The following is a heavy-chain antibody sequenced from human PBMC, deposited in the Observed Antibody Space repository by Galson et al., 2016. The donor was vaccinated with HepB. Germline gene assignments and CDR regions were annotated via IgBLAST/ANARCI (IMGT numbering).Heavy chain of an antibody. CDR3: ARDLCSYTSCYRRYFYYGMDV. Sequence: SLRLSCAASGFTPSSYSMNWVRQAPGKGLEWVSSISTSSTYIYYADSVKGRFTISRDNAKNSLFLQMNSLRAEDTAVYYCARDLCSYTSCYRRYFYYGMDVWGQGTTVTVSS. V-gene: IGHV3-21*01. J-gene: IGHJ6*02. CDR1: GFTPSSYS. CDR2: ISTSSTYI. D-gene: IGHD2-2*02.